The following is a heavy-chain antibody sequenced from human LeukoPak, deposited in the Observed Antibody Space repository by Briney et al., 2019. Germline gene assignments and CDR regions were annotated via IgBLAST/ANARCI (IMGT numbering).Heavy chain of an antibody. CDR1: GASIGLYY. CDR2: IYTSGTS. V-gene: IGHV4-4*07. D-gene: IGHD6-19*01. CDR3: ARDRAVPHYYYGMDV. Sequence: PSETLSLTCTVSGASIGLYYWSWLRQPAGKGLEWLGRIYTSGTSNYSPSLKSRVTMSLDLSKNQLSLKLNSVTAADTAVYYCARDRAVPHYYYGMDVWGQGTTVTVSS. J-gene: IGHJ6*02.